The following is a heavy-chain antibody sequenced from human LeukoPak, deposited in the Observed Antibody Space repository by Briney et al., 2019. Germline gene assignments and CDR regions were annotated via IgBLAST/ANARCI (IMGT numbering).Heavy chain of an antibody. CDR2: IIPIFGTA. Sequence: SVKVSCKASGGTFSSYAISWVRQAPGQGLEWMGGIIPIFGTANYAQKFQGRVTITTDESTSTAYMELSSLRSEDTAVYYCARTGCGDCYASSGVYDYWGQGTLVTVSS. CDR3: ARTGCGDCYASSGVYDY. D-gene: IGHD2-21*02. J-gene: IGHJ4*02. CDR1: GGTFSSYA. V-gene: IGHV1-69*05.